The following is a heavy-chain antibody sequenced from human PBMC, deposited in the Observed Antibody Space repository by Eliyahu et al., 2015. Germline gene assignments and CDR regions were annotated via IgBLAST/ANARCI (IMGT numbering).Heavy chain of an antibody. V-gene: IGHV1-69*01. J-gene: IGHJ6*02. D-gene: IGHD3-16*01. Sequence: VMKPGSSVKVSCKASGGTFSSYAISWVRQAPGQXLEWMGGIIPIFGTANYAQKFQGRVTITADESTSTAYMELSSLRSEDTAVYYCARAGWGRTRYYYGMDVWGQGTTVTVSS. CDR2: IIPIFGTA. CDR1: GGTFSSYA. CDR3: ARAGWGRTRYYYGMDV.